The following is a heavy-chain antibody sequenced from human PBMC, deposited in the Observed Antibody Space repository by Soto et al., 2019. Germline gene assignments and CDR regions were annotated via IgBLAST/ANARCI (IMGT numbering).Heavy chain of an antibody. V-gene: IGHV1-69*02. J-gene: IGHJ1*01. CDR3: ARETGTKIVEH. CDR1: GGTFSSYT. D-gene: IGHD2-8*01. CDR2: IIPILGIA. Sequence: QVQLVQSGAEVKKPGSSVKVSCKASGGTFSSYTISWVRQAPGQGLEWMGRIIPILGIANYAQKFQGRVTVPTXKSASTAYMELSSLGSEATAVYYCARETGTKIVEHWGQGTLGTVCS.